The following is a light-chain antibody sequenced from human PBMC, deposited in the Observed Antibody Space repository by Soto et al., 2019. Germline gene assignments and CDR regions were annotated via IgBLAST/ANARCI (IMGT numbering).Light chain of an antibody. CDR2: QDS. CDR1: KLGDKY. Sequence: SYELPQPPSVSVSPGQTASITCSGDKLGDKYACWYQQKPGQSPVLVIYQDSKRPSGIPERFSGSNSGNTATLTISGTQAMDEADYYCQAWESSTAGVVFGGGTKLTVL. CDR3: QAWESSTAGVV. J-gene: IGLJ2*01. V-gene: IGLV3-1*01.